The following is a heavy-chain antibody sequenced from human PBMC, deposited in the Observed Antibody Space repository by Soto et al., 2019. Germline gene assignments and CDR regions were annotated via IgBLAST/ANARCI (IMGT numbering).Heavy chain of an antibody. CDR1: GYTFTGYY. CDR2: INPNSGGT. CDR3: ARDLQRSYDILTGLGSAWFDP. J-gene: IGHJ5*02. Sequence: ASVKVSCKASGYTFTGYYMHWVRQAPGQGLEWMGWINPNSGGTNYAQKFQGWVTMTRDTSISTAYMELSRLRSDDTAVYYCARDLQRSYDILTGLGSAWFDPWGQGTLVTVSS. V-gene: IGHV1-2*04. D-gene: IGHD3-9*01.